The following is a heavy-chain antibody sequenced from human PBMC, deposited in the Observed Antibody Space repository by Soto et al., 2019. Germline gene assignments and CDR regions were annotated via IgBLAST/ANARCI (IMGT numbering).Heavy chain of an antibody. D-gene: IGHD3-3*01. CDR3: ARDRDFWSGYYEGYGMDV. CDR2: IYYSGST. Sequence: SETLSLTCTVSGGSISSYYWSWIRQPPGKGLEWIGYIYYSGSTNYNPSLKSRVTISVDTSKNQFSLKLSSVTAADTAVYYCARDRDFWSGYYEGYGMDVWGQGTTVTVSS. CDR1: GGSISSYY. V-gene: IGHV4-59*01. J-gene: IGHJ6*02.